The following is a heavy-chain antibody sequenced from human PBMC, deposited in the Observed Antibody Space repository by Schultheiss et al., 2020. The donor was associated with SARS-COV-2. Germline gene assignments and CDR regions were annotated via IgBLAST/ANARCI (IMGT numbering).Heavy chain of an antibody. CDR2: MNHNSGNT. CDR3: ASRSRITMIVTG. Sequence: ASVKVSCKASGYTFTSYDINWVRQATGQGLEWMGWMNHNSGNTGYAQKFQGRVTMTRNTSISTAYMELSSLRSEDTAVYYCASRSRITMIVTGWGQGTLVTVSS. V-gene: IGHV1-8*01. J-gene: IGHJ4*02. CDR1: GYTFTSYD. D-gene: IGHD3-22*01.